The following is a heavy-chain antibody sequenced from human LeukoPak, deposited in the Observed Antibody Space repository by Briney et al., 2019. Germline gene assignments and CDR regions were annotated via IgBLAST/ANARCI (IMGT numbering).Heavy chain of an antibody. V-gene: IGHV3-49*03. CDR1: GFTFGDYA. J-gene: IGHJ4*02. CDR3: TRELHDYYGSSGPDY. Sequence: GRSLRLSCTGSGFTFGDYAMSWFRQAPGKGLEWVGIITGNAYGGTTDYAASVDGRFTISRDDSKSIAALQMNGLKTEDTAVYYCTRELHDYYGSSGPDYWGQGTLVTVSS. D-gene: IGHD3-22*01. CDR2: ITGNAYGGTT.